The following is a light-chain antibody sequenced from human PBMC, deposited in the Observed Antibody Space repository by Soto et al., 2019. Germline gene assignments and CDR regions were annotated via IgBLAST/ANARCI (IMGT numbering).Light chain of an antibody. CDR3: QQYHYWPYT. CDR1: QSLRSN. CDR2: SAS. Sequence: EIVMTQSPATLSVSPGERATLSCRASQSLRSNLAWYQQKPGQAPRLLNYSASTRATGIPARFSGSGSGTEFTLTISSLQSEDVAVYYCQQYHYWPYTFGQGTKLEIK. J-gene: IGKJ2*01. V-gene: IGKV3-15*01.